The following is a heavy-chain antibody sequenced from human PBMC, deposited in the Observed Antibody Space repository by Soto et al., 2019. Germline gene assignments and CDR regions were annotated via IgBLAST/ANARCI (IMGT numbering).Heavy chain of an antibody. CDR3: ARGGCSGGSCYSGEDY. CDR1: GYTFTGYY. CDR2: INPNSGGT. V-gene: IGHV1-2*04. D-gene: IGHD2-15*01. Sequence: QVQLVQSGAEVKKPGASVKVSCKASGYTFTGYYMHWVRQAPGQGLEWMGWINPNSGGTNYAQKFQGWVTMTRDTSISTAYMELSRLRSDDTAMYYCARGGCSGGSCYSGEDYWGQGTLVTVSS. J-gene: IGHJ4*02.